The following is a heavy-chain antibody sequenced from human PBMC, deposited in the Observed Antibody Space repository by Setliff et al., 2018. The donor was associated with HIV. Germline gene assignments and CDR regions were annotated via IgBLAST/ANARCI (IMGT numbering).Heavy chain of an antibody. J-gene: IGHJ4*02. V-gene: IGHV1-3*01. Sequence: TSVKVSCKASGYTFTSYAMHWVRQAPGQRLEWMGWTNAGNGNTKYSQKFQGRVTITRDTSASTAYMELSSLRPEDTAVYYCARVRWGFGTFDYWGQGTLVTVSS. CDR3: ARVRWGFGTFDY. D-gene: IGHD3-10*01. CDR2: TNAGNGNT. CDR1: GYTFTSYA.